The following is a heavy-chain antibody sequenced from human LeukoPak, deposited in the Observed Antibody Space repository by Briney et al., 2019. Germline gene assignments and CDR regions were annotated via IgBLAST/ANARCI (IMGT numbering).Heavy chain of an antibody. CDR3: ARDIRGYIQSDGYFDY. J-gene: IGHJ4*02. D-gene: IGHD1-1*01. CDR1: GFPFTSHA. V-gene: IGHV3-30*04. CDR2: LSDAGRVT. Sequence: GSLLLSFAASGFPFTSHAVHWVRPAPGKGLEWVAVLSDAGRVTLYSDSVKGRFTVSRDNPNNTLFLQMNSLRAEDSAVYYCARDIRGYIQSDGYFDYWGRGTLVTVSS.